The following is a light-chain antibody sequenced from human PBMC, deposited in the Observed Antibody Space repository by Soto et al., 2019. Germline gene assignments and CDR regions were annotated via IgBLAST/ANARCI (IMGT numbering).Light chain of an antibody. CDR2: DVS. CDR1: QSVSSY. Sequence: EVVLTQSPATLSLSPGETATLSCRASQSVSSYLAWYQQKPGQAPRLLIYDVSGRATGIPARFRGSGSGTDFTLTISSLEPEDFAVYYCQQRSDWPLTFGGGTKVEIK. J-gene: IGKJ4*01. CDR3: QQRSDWPLT. V-gene: IGKV3-11*01.